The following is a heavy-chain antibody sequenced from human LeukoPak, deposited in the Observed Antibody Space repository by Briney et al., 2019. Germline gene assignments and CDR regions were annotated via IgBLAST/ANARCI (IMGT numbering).Heavy chain of an antibody. Sequence: ASVKVSCKASGYTFTSYGISWVRQAPEQGLKWMGWISAYNANTNYAQKLQGRVTMTTDTSTSTAYMELRSLRSDDAAVYYCARVVMDNYYDSSGYYEFDYWGQGTLVTVSS. CDR1: GYTFTSYG. CDR3: ARVVMDNYYDSSGYYEFDY. D-gene: IGHD3-22*01. J-gene: IGHJ4*02. CDR2: ISAYNANT. V-gene: IGHV1-18*01.